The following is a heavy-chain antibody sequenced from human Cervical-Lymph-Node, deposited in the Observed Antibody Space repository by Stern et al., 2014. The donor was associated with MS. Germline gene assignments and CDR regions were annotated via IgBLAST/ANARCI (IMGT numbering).Heavy chain of an antibody. CDR3: AREDYRNYSPHIDY. CDR2: ISYDGSKK. J-gene: IGHJ4*02. Sequence: VQLVESGGGVVQPGRSRRLSCAASGFSFTGHTMHWVRQAPGKGLEWGTSISYDGSKKQYAGSVKGRFTISRDTSKNTLYLQMNSLRVEDTALYYCAREDYRNYSPHIDYWGQGTLVTVSS. D-gene: IGHD4-11*01. CDR1: GFSFTGHT. V-gene: IGHV3-30-3*01.